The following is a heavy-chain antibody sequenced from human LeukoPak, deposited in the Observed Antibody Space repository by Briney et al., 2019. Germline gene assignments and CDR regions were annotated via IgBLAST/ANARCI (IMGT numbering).Heavy chain of an antibody. CDR3: ARTGFGELFTFDY. D-gene: IGHD3-10*01. J-gene: IGHJ4*02. V-gene: IGHV3-30*03. CDR1: GFTFSSYG. Sequence: GGSLRLSCAASGFTFSSYGMHWVRQAPGKGLEWVAVISYDGSNKYYADSVKGRFTISRDNSKNTLYLQMNSLRAEDTAVYYCARTGFGELFTFDYWGQGTLVTVSS. CDR2: ISYDGSNK.